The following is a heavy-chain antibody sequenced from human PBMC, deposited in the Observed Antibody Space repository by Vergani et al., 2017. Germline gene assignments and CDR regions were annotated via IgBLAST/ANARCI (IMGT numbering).Heavy chain of an antibody. CDR1: GFTFSSYS. CDR2: ISSSSSYI. CDR3: AKDVAAAAPGLYGMDV. V-gene: IGHV3-21*04. J-gene: IGHJ6*02. D-gene: IGHD6-13*01. Sequence: EVQLVESGGGLVKPGGSLRLSCAASGFTFSSYSMNWVRQAPGKGMEWVSSISSSSSYIYYADSVKGRFTISRANAKNSLSLLMNSLRAEDTALYYCAKDVAAAAPGLYGMDVWGQGTTVTVSS.